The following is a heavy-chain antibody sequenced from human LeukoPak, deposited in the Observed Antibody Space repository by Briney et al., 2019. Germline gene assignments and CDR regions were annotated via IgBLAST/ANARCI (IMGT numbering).Heavy chain of an antibody. Sequence: ASETVSRKASGYTLTGHYMHWLRQAPPQGLDWMGWINPNSGGTNYAQKFQGRVTMTRDTSISTAYVELSRLRSDDTAVYYCARDGGSRSHYNWFDPWGQGTLVTVSS. J-gene: IGHJ5*02. CDR3: ARDGGSRSHYNWFDP. CDR2: INPNSGGT. CDR1: GYTLTGHY. V-gene: IGHV1-2*02. D-gene: IGHD2-15*01.